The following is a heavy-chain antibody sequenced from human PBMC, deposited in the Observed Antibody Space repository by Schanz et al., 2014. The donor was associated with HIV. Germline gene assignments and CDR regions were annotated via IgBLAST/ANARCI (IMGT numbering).Heavy chain of an antibody. CDR1: GYTFSSYD. CDR2: MNPNSGHT. J-gene: IGHJ5*02. D-gene: IGHD6-6*01. Sequence: QVQLVQSGAEVKNPGASVKVSCKASGYTFSSYDINWVRQATGQGLEWMGWMNPNSGHTGYAQKFQGRVDMTRTTSISIAYMELRGLTSEDTAVYFCARARAKIEGRPVGNWFDPWGQGTLVTVSS. CDR3: ARARAKIEGRPVGNWFDP. V-gene: IGHV1-8*01.